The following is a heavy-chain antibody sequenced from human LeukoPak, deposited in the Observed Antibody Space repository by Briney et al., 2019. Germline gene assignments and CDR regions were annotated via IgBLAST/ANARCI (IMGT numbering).Heavy chain of an antibody. D-gene: IGHD3-3*01. CDR1: GFTFSTYS. V-gene: IGHV3-21*01. J-gene: IGHJ5*02. CDR2: ISSSSSYI. CDR3: ARTSYDFWSGRNWFDP. Sequence: KSGGSLRLSCAATGFTFSTYSMNWVRQAPGKGLEWVSSISSSSSYIYYADSVKGRFTISRDNAKNSLYLQMNSLRAEDTAVYYCARTSYDFWSGRNWFDPWGQGTLVTVSS.